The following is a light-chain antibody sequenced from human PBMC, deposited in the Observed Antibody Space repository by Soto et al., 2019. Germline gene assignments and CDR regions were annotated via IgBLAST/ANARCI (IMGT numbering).Light chain of an antibody. CDR1: QSISSW. J-gene: IGKJ1*01. Sequence: DIQMTQSPSTLSASVGDRVTITCRASQSISSWLAWYQQKPGKAPKLLIYDASSMESGVPSRISGSRSGTEFTLTISSRQPDDFSTYYCQQYNSYSWTFGQGTKVEIK. CDR2: DAS. CDR3: QQYNSYSWT. V-gene: IGKV1-5*01.